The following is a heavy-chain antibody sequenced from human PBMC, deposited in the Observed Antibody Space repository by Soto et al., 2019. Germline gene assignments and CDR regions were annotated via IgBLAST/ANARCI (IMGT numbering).Heavy chain of an antibody. CDR3: ARGWLGGVASIRGDY. D-gene: IGHD5-12*01. J-gene: IGHJ4*02. CDR2: ISSRSGPI. Sequence: EVQLVEFGGGLVQPGGSLRLSCAASGFTFSSYSMNCVRQAPGKGLEWVSYISSRSGPIYYADSVKSRFTIPSDNAKNSLYLQMNGLRAEDTAVYYCARGWLGGVASIRGDYWGQGTLVTVSS. CDR1: GFTFSSYS. V-gene: IGHV3-48*01.